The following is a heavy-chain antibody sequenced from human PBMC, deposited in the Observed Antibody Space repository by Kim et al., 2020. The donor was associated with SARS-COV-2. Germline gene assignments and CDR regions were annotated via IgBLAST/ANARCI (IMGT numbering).Heavy chain of an antibody. D-gene: IGHD2-2*02. CDR2: ISGSGTTI. J-gene: IGHJ6*02. Sequence: GVSLRLSCAASGFTFSDYYMSWIRQAPGKGLEWVSYISGSGTTIYYADSVKGRFTISRDNAKNSLYLQMNSLRAEDTAVYYCARRAAVVVPAAIRSGYYYNMDVWGQGTRVTVSS. CDR3: ARRAAVVVPAAIRSGYYYNMDV. V-gene: IGHV3-11*01. CDR1: GFTFSDYY.